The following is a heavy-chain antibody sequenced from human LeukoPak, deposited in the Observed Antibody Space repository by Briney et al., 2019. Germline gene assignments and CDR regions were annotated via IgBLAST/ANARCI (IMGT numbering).Heavy chain of an antibody. CDR2: MYYSGST. CDR3: ARDTVGATFPGAFDI. D-gene: IGHD1-26*01. V-gene: IGHV4-39*07. CDR1: GGSISSSTYY. J-gene: IGHJ3*02. Sequence: SETLSLTCTVSGGSISSSTYYWGWLRQPPGKGLEWIGSMYYSGSTYYNPSLKSRVTISVDTSKNQFSVKLSSVTAADTAVYYCARDTVGATFPGAFDIWGQGAMVTVSS.